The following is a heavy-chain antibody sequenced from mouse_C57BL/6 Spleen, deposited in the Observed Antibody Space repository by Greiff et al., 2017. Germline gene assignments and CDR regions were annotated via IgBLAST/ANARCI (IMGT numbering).Heavy chain of an antibody. V-gene: IGHV1-80*01. CDR3: ARRRASYYVDY. D-gene: IGHD3-3*01. CDR1: GYAFSSYW. CDR2: IYPGDGDT. Sequence: QVQLQQSGAELVKPGASVKISCKASGYAFSSYWMNWVKQRPGKGLEWIGQIYPGDGDTNYNGKFKGKATLTADKSSSTAYMQLSSLTSEDSAVYFCARRRASYYVDYWGQGTTLTVSS. J-gene: IGHJ2*01.